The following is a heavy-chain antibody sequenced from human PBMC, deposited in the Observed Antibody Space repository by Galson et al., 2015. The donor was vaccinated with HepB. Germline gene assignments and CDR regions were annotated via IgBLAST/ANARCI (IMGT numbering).Heavy chain of an antibody. J-gene: IGHJ3*02. CDR2: TYYRSKWYN. Sequence: CAISGDSVSSNSAAWNWIRQSPSRGLEWLGRTYYRSKWYNDYAVSVKSRITINPDTSKNQFSLQLNSVTPEDTAVYYCARRIAVAGTGAFDIWGQGTMVTVSS. V-gene: IGHV6-1*01. D-gene: IGHD6-19*01. CDR3: ARRIAVAGTGAFDI. CDR1: GDSVSSNSAA.